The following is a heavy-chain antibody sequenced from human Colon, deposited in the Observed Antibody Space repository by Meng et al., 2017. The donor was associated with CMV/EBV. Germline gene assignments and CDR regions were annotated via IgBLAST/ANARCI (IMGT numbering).Heavy chain of an antibody. CDR3: ARDQIRHYDFWSGYLNYYYYYGMDV. CDR2: ISASGSAI. D-gene: IGHD3-3*01. CDR1: GFTFSDYY. Sequence: GESLKISCAASGFTFSDYYITWIRQAPGKGLEWVSYISASGSAIYYADSVKGRFTISRDNAKNSLYLQMNSLRAEDTAVYYCARDQIRHYDFWSGYLNYYYYYGMDVWGQGTTVTVSS. V-gene: IGHV3-11*04. J-gene: IGHJ6*02.